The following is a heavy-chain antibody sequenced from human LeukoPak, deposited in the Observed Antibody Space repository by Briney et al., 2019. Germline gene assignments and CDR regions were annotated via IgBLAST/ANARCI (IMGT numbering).Heavy chain of an antibody. CDR2: IYPNSGGT. CDR1: GYTFTGYY. Sequence: ASVKVSCKASGYTFTGYYMHWVRQAPGQGLEWMGWIYPNSGGTNYAQKFQGRVTMTRDTSISTAYMELSRLRSDDTAVYYCAREGYYYDTSGYSASGPLDIWGQGTMVTVSS. CDR3: AREGYYYDTSGYSASGPLDI. J-gene: IGHJ3*02. V-gene: IGHV1-2*02. D-gene: IGHD3-22*01.